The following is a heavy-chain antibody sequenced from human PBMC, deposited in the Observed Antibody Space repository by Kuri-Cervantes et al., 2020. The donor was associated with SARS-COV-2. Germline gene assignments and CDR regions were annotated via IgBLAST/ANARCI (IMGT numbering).Heavy chain of an antibody. CDR2: IRYDGSNK. V-gene: IGHV3-30*02. CDR3: ARNDFWSGYYFDY. CDR1: GFTFSSYG. J-gene: IGHJ6*04. D-gene: IGHD3-3*01. Sequence: GESLKISCAASGFTFSSYGMHWVRQAPGKGLEWVAFIRYDGSNKYYADSVKGRFTISRDNAKNSLYLQMNSLRAEDTAVYYCARNDFWSGYYFDYWGKGTTVTISS.